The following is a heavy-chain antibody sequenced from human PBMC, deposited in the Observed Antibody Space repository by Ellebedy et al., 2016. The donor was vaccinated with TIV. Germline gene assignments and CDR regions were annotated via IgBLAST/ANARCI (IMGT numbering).Heavy chain of an antibody. CDR2: ISGSGGST. V-gene: IGHV3-23*01. Sequence: GGSLRLXXAASGFTFSSYAMSWVRQAPGKGLEWVSAISGSGGSTYYADSVKGRFTISRDNSKNTLYLQMNSLRAEDTAVYYCAKDSWFGDFYGMDVWGQGTTVTVSS. CDR1: GFTFSSYA. J-gene: IGHJ6*02. CDR3: AKDSWFGDFYGMDV. D-gene: IGHD3-10*01.